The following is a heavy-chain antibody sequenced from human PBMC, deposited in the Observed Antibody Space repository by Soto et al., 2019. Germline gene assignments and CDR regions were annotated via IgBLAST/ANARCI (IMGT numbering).Heavy chain of an antibody. V-gene: IGHV1-69*06. Sequence: VQLMQSGAEVKQPGSSVKVSCKASGGTFSSHSINWVRQAPGQGLEWMGGIITLFGTANYAQNFQGRVTITADKSTSTAYMELNSLRSDDTAVYYCAREVGYGDFSAALLDWGQETLVTVSS. CDR1: GGTFSSHS. CDR3: AREVGYGDFSAALLD. CDR2: IITLFGTA. D-gene: IGHD4-17*01. J-gene: IGHJ4*02.